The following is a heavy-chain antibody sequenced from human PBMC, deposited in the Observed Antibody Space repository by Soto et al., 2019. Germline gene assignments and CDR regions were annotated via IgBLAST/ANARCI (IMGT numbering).Heavy chain of an antibody. Sequence: RASVKVSCKASGGTFSSYAISWVRQAPGQGLEWMGGIIPVFANARYAQKFQGRVTITADESTSTAYMELRSLRSEDTALYYCARERPPEATFPFDYWGKGTQATVS. V-gene: IGHV1-69*13. CDR3: ARERPPEATFPFDY. J-gene: IGHJ4*02. CDR2: IIPVFANA. CDR1: GGTFSSYA. D-gene: IGHD5-12*01.